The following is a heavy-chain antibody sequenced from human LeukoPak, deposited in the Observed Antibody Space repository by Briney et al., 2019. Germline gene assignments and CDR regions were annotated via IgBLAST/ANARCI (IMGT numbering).Heavy chain of an antibody. CDR1: GFTFSIYT. J-gene: IGHJ5*01. V-gene: IGHV3-64D*06. CDR2: ISGNGGTI. Sequence: PGGSLRLSCSASGFTFSIYTMYWVGQPPGKGLEYVSGISGNGGTIYYADSVKGRFIISRDNSKNTLYLQMSSLRDEDTAVYYCSGGVSWGQGTLVNVSS. CDR3: SGGVS. D-gene: IGHD3-10*01.